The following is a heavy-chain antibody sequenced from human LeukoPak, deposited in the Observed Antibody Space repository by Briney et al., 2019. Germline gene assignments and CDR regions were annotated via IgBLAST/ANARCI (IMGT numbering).Heavy chain of an antibody. CDR2: IKEDGNEK. D-gene: IGHD3-10*01. CDR3: TRNRGVSF. CDR1: GFRFSSVW. J-gene: IGHJ4*02. V-gene: IGHV3-7*03. Sequence: GGSLRLSCAASGFRFSSVWMNWVRQAPGKGLEWVANIKEDGNEKNYVDSVKGRFSISRDNAKNSLYLQMNSLRVDDTAGYYWTRNRGVSFWGQGTPVTVSS.